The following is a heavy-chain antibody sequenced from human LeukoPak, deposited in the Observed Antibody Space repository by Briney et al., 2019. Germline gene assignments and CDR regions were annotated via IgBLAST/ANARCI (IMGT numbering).Heavy chain of an antibody. CDR1: GYTFTGYY. Sequence: ASVKVSCKASGYTFTGYYMHWVRQAPGQGLEWMGWINPNSGGTNYAQKFQGRVTMTRDTSISTAYMELSRLRSDDTAVYYCARDRSYYDILTGYYTTLDRSPPYGMDVWGQGTTVTVSS. CDR2: INPNSGGT. D-gene: IGHD3-9*01. V-gene: IGHV1-2*02. CDR3: ARDRSYYDILTGYYTTLDRSPPYGMDV. J-gene: IGHJ6*02.